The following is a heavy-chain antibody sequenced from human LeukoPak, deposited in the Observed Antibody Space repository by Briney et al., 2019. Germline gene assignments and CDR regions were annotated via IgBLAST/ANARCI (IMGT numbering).Heavy chain of an antibody. D-gene: IGHD4-17*01. CDR1: GYTFTGYY. CDR3: ARHYGEHHDFDY. CDR2: ISPNSGGT. Sequence: ASVKVSCKASGYTFTGYYMHWVRQAPGQGLEWMGWISPNSGGTNYAQKFQGRVTMTRDTSISTAYMELSRLRSDDTAVYYCARHYGEHHDFDYWGQGTLVTVSS. J-gene: IGHJ4*02. V-gene: IGHV1-2*02.